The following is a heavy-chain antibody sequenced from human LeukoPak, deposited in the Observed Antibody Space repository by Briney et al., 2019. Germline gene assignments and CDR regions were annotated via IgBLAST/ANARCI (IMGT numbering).Heavy chain of an antibody. Sequence: GRSLRLSCAASGFTFSSYAMHWVRQAPGKGLEWVAVISYDGSNKYYADSVKGRFTFSRDNSKNTLYLQMNSLRAEDTAVYYCARPQYEAAPQGASYYYGMDVWGQGTTVTVSS. CDR2: ISYDGSNK. V-gene: IGHV3-30-3*01. J-gene: IGHJ6*02. CDR3: ARPQYEAAPQGASYYYGMDV. CDR1: GFTFSSYA. D-gene: IGHD6-6*01.